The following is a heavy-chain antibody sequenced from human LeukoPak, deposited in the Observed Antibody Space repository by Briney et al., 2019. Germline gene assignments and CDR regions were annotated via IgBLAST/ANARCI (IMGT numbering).Heavy chain of an antibody. Sequence: ASVKVSCKASAYTFTSYGIAWVRQAPGQGLEWMGWISAHNGNTNYAQKLQGRVTMTTATYTSTAYMELRSLRSDATAVYYCARRAGIVGATSDYWGQGTLVTVSS. CDR3: ARRAGIVGATSDY. V-gene: IGHV1-18*01. J-gene: IGHJ4*02. D-gene: IGHD1-26*01. CDR1: AYTFTSYG. CDR2: ISAHNGNT.